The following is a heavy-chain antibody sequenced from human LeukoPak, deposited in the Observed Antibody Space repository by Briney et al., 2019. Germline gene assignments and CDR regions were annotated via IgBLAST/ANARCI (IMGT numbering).Heavy chain of an antibody. CDR2: IKQDGSEK. Sequence: GGSLRLSCAASGFTFSSYWMSWVRQAPGKGLEWVANIKQDGSEKYYVDSVKGRFTISRDNAKNSLYLQMNSLRAEDTAVYYCARDHHGYYDCSGYPLDYWGQGTLVTVSS. CDR1: GFTFSSYW. J-gene: IGHJ4*02. D-gene: IGHD3-22*01. V-gene: IGHV3-7*01. CDR3: ARDHHGYYDCSGYPLDY.